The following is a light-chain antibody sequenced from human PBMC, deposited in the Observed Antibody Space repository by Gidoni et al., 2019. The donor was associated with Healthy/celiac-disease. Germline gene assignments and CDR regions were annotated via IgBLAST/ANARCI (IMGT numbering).Light chain of an antibody. Sequence: DILMTPSPDSLAVSLVESATINYKSSQSFLYTPNNKNYLAWYQQKPGQPPKLLIYWASTREAGVPDRFSGSGSGTDFTLTISSLQAEDVAVYYCQQYYSTPRSFGQGTKLEIK. V-gene: IGKV4-1*01. J-gene: IGKJ2*04. CDR1: QSFLYTPNNKNY. CDR3: QQYYSTPRS. CDR2: WAS.